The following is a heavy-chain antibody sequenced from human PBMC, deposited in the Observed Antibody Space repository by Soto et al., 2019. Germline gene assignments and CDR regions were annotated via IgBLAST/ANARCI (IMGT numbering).Heavy chain of an antibody. CDR1: GFIFDDYA. Sequence: EVKLVESGGGLVQPGRSLRLSCATSGFIFDDYAMHWVRQAPGKGLEWVSGISWNSGVINYADSVKGRFATSRDNAENSLDLQLSSVSSADTATYFCAKDTSGAEVGIMDVWGKGTTVIVSS. D-gene: IGHD1-26*01. V-gene: IGHV3-9*01. CDR2: ISWNSGVI. CDR3: AKDTSGAEVGIMDV. J-gene: IGHJ6*03.